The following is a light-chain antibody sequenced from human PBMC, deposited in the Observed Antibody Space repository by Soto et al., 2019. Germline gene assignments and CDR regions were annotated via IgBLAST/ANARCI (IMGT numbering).Light chain of an antibody. J-gene: IGLJ2*01. V-gene: IGLV1-51*01. CDR1: SSNIGNNY. Sequence: QSVLTQPPSVSAAPGQKVTISCSGSSSNIGNNYVSWYQQLPGTAPTLLIFDNNKRPSGIPDRFSGSKSGTSATLGITGLQTGDEADYYCGTWDSSLSTVIFGGGNKLTVL. CDR2: DNN. CDR3: GTWDSSLSTVI.